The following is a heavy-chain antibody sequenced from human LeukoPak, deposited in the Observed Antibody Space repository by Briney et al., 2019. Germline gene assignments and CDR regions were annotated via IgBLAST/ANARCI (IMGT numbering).Heavy chain of an antibody. J-gene: IGHJ4*02. D-gene: IGHD1-26*01. V-gene: IGHV3-74*01. CDR3: ARATGYWALPDY. Sequence: GSLRLSCAASGFTFSSYWMHWVRQAPGKGLVWVSRINSDGSSTSYADSVKGRFTISRDNAENTLYLQMNSLRAEDTAVYYCARATGYWALPDYWGQGTLVTVSS. CDR1: GFTFSSYW. CDR2: INSDGSST.